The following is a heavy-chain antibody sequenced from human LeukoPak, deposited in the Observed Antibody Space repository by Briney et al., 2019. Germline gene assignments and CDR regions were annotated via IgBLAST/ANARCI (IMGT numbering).Heavy chain of an antibody. V-gene: IGHV2-5*02. Sequence: ESGPTLVKPTQTLTLTCTFSGFSLSTSGVGVGWIRQPPGKALEWLALIYWDDDKRYSPSLKSRLTITKDTSKNQVVLTMTNMDPVDAATYYCAHSLFYYDFWSAPPSDYFDYWGQGTLVTVSS. J-gene: IGHJ4*02. CDR2: IYWDDDK. CDR3: AHSLFYYDFWSAPPSDYFDY. CDR1: GFSLSTSGVG. D-gene: IGHD3-3*01.